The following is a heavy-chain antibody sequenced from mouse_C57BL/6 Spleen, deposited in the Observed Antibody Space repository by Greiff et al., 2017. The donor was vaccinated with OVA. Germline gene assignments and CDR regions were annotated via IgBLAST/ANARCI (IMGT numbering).Heavy chain of an antibody. D-gene: IGHD2-1*01. V-gene: IGHV7-3*01. J-gene: IGHJ2*01. CDR1: GFTFTDYY. CDR3: ARYTRLYYGKGGYFDY. Sequence: EVKLMESGGGLVQPGGSLSLSCAASGFTFTDYYMSWVRQPPGKALEWLGFIRNKANGYTTEYSASVKGRFTISRDNSQSILYLQMNALRAEDSAIYYCARYTRLYYGKGGYFDYWGQGTTLTVSS. CDR2: IRNKANGYTT.